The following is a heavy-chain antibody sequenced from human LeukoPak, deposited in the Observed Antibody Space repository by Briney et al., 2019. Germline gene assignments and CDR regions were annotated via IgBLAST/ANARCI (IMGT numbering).Heavy chain of an antibody. V-gene: IGHV3-21*01. CDR1: GFTFSSYS. CDR3: ARDDTPIVGATCAFDI. Sequence: GSLRLSCAASGFTFSSYSMNWVRQAPGKGLEWVSSISSSSSYIYYADSVKGRFTISRDNAKNSLYLQMNSLRAEDTAVYYCARDDTPIVGATCAFDIWGQGTMVTVSS. J-gene: IGHJ3*02. CDR2: ISSSSSYI. D-gene: IGHD1-26*01.